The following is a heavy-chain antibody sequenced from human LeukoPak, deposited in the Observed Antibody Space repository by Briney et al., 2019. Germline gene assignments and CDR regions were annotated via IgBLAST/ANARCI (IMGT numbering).Heavy chain of an antibody. CDR2: IYPGDSDT. J-gene: IGHJ4*02. CDR3: ARQSDFRLDY. V-gene: IGHV5-51*01. CDR1: GYTFSSYW. Sequence: GESLRISCKGSGYTFSSYWIGWVRQMPGKGLEWTGIIYPGDSDTRYSPSLQGQVTISVDTSIGTAYLQWSSLKASDTAIYYCARQSDFRLDYWGQGTLVTVSS. D-gene: IGHD3-3*01.